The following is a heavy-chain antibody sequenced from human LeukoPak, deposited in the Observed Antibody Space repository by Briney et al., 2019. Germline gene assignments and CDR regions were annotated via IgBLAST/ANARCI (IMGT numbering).Heavy chain of an antibody. CDR1: GFTFDDYG. J-gene: IGHJ4*02. CDR3: ARGLEGSGSYYNGYFDY. Sequence: GGSLRLSCAASGFTFDDYGMSWVRQVPGKGLEWVSGINWNGGSTGYADSVKDRFTISRDNAKNSLYLQMNSLRAEDTALYYCARGLEGSGSYYNGYFDYWGQGTLVTVSS. CDR2: INWNGGST. V-gene: IGHV3-20*04. D-gene: IGHD3-10*01.